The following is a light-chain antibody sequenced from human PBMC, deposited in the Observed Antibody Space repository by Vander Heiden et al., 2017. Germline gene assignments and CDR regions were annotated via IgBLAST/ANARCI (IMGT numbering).Light chain of an antibody. V-gene: IGLV7-43*01. CDR3: LLYYGSSVI. J-gene: IGLJ2*01. CDR2: STT. CDR1: AGAGTSGNF. Sequence: QTVLTQEPPVPASPGGTVTLTCASGAGAGTSGNFPNWFQQKPGQVPRALIYSTTNNHSWTPARFSGCLLGDKAALTLSGVQPEDEADYYCLLYYGSSVIFGGGTRLTVL.